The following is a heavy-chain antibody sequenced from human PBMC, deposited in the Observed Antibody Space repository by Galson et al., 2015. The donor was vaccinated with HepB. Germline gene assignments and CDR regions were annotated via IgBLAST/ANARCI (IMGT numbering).Heavy chain of an antibody. Sequence: SVKVASKSSGYSFTCYYMHWVRQAPGQGLEWMGKINPSHGSTSYAQKFQGRVTMTRDTSTSTVYMELSSRRSEDTAVYYWARDGVYDRSGYWAACDIWRQVTMVTVSS. D-gene: IGHD3-22*01. V-gene: IGHV1-46*01. CDR1: GYSFTCYY. CDR3: ARDGVYDRSGYWAACDI. J-gene: IGHJ3*02. CDR2: INPSHGST.